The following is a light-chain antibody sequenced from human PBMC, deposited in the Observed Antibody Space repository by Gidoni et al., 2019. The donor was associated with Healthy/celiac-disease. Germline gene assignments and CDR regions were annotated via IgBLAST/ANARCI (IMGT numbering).Light chain of an antibody. CDR1: QSVSSY. CDR2: DAS. J-gene: IGKJ4*01. V-gene: IGKV3-11*01. Sequence: IVFTQSPATLSLSPGERATLSCRASQSVSSYLAWYQQKPGQAPRLLIYDASNRATGIPARFSGSGAGTDFTLTISRLEPEDFAVYYCQQRSNWPLTFXGXTKVEIK. CDR3: QQRSNWPLT.